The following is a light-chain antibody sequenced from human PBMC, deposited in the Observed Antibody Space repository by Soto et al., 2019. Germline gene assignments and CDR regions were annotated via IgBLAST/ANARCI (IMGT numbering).Light chain of an antibody. J-gene: IGLJ3*02. V-gene: IGLV4-69*01. Sequence: QPVLTQSPSASASLGASVKLTCTLSSGHSTYAIAWHQQQPEKGPRYLMKLNNDGSHTKGDGIPDRFSGSSSGAERYLTISSLPSEDEADYYCQTWVTGPPWVFGGGTKVTVL. CDR2: LNNDGSH. CDR3: QTWVTGPPWV. CDR1: SGHSTYA.